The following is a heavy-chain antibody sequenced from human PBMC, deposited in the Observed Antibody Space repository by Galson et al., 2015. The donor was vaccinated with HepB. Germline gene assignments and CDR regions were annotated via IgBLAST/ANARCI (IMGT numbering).Heavy chain of an antibody. CDR3: ARENVEMATSKQYWYFDL. D-gene: IGHD5-24*01. J-gene: IGHJ2*01. CDR1: GYTFTSYY. CDR2: INPSGGST. Sequence: SVKVSCKASGYTFTSYYMHWVRQAPGQGLEWMGIINPSGGSTSYAQKFQGRVTMTRDTSTSTVYMELSSLRSEDTAVYYCARENVEMATSKQYWYFDLWGRGTLVTVSS. V-gene: IGHV1-46*01.